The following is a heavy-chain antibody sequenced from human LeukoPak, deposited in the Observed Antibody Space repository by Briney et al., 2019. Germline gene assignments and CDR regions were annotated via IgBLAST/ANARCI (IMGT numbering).Heavy chain of an antibody. D-gene: IGHD3-22*01. CDR1: GFTFSTYA. CDR3: ARTYYYDTKDRANWFDP. J-gene: IGHJ5*02. V-gene: IGHV3-23*01. CDR2: ISGTGGST. Sequence: PGGSLRLSCAASGFTFSTYAMTWVRQAPGKGLEWVSLISGTGGSTYYADSVKGRFTISRDNSKNSLYLQMNSLRVEDTAVYYCARTYYYDTKDRANWFDPWGQGTLVTVSS.